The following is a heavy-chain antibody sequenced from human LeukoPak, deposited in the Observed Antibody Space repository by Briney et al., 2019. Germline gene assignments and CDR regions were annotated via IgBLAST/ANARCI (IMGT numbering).Heavy chain of an antibody. Sequence: GGSLRLSCAASGCTFSSYGMHWVRQAPGKGLEWVAVISYDGSNKYYADSVKGRFTISRDNSKNTLYLQMNSLRAEDTAVYYCAKDRMTTVTYYFDYSGQGTLVTVSS. CDR3: AKDRMTTVTYYFDY. V-gene: IGHV3-30*18. CDR1: GCTFSSYG. D-gene: IGHD4-11*01. J-gene: IGHJ4*02. CDR2: ISYDGSNK.